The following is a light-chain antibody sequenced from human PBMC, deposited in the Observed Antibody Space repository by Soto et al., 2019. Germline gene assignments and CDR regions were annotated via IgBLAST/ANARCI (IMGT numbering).Light chain of an antibody. CDR1: SSDVGSYNL. CDR2: EGS. CDR3: CSYAGSSSLVV. V-gene: IGLV2-23*01. J-gene: IGLJ2*01. Sequence: QSALTQPASVSGSPGQSITISCTGTSSDVGSYNLVSWYQQHPGKAPKLMIYEGSTRPSGVSNRFSGSKSGNTASLTISGLHAEDAADYYCCSYAGSSSLVVFGGGTKLTVL.